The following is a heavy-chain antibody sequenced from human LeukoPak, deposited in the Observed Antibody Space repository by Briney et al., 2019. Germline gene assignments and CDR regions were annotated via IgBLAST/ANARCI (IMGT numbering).Heavy chain of an antibody. D-gene: IGHD6-13*01. V-gene: IGHV3-21*01. J-gene: IGHJ6*02. CDR3: ARDGQQLVGMDV. CDR2: ISSSSSYI. CDR1: GFTFSSYS. Sequence: GGSLRLSCAASGFTFSSYSMNWVRQAPGKGLEWVSSISSSSSYIYYADSVKGRFTISRDNAKNSLCLQMNSLRAEDTAVYYCARDGQQLVGMDVWGQGTTVTVSS.